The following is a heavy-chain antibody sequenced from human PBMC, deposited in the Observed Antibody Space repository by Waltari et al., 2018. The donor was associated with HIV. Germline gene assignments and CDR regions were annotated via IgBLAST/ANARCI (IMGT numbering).Heavy chain of an antibody. D-gene: IGHD3-16*01. CDR1: GGDFSDYG. V-gene: IGHV1-69*01. CDR3: ARGTFYDDEVGAHRYRPFDA. J-gene: IGHJ4*02. Sequence: QVRLVQSGPDVKRTGSSVRVSCKSSGGDFSDYGLSWLRQAPGQGLQWMGEIIPYFGFANTAETLRARVSIEADESKNTVYLELRSLTVQDSATYFCARGTFYDDEVGAHRYRPFDAWGQGTPVSVSS. CDR2: IIPYFGFA.